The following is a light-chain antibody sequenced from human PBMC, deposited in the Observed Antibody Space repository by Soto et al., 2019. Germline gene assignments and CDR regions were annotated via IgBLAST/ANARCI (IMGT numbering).Light chain of an antibody. J-gene: IGKJ1*01. Sequence: DIQMTQSPSTLSASVGDRVTITCRASQSISSRLAWYQQKPGKASKLLIYKASTVKSGVPSRFSGSGSWTECTPTISSLQPDDFATDDCQHYNSYSEAFGQGTKVDIK. CDR3: QHYNSYSEA. CDR2: KAS. V-gene: IGKV1-5*03. CDR1: QSISSR.